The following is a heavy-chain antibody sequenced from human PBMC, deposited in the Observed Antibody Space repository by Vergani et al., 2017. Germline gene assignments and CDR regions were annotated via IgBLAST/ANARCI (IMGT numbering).Heavy chain of an antibody. V-gene: IGHV3-21*01. CDR3: ARDLDSSCYYYENYFDY. CDR2: ISSSSSYI. D-gene: IGHD3-22*01. J-gene: IGHJ4*02. Sequence: EVQLVESGGGLVKPGGSLRLSCAASGFTFSSYSMNWVRQAPGKGLEWVSSISSSSSYIYYADSVKGRFTISRDNAKNSLYLQMNSLRAEDTAVYYCARDLDSSCYYYENYFDYWGQGTLVTVSS. CDR1: GFTFSSYS.